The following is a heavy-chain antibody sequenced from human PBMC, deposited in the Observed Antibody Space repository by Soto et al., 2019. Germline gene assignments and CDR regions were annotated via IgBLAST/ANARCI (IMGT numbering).Heavy chain of an antibody. CDR1: GDTFSNYA. CDR3: ARYIGGPYYFDY. Sequence: GGSLRLSSAASGDTFSNYAMSWVRQAPGKRPEWVSTILGSGSNTYYPDSVKGRFTISRDNSRNTLDLQLNSLRAADTAVYYGARYIGGPYYFDYWGKGTPFTVSS. CDR2: ILGSGSNT. D-gene: IGHD1-1*01. V-gene: IGHV3-23*01. J-gene: IGHJ4*02.